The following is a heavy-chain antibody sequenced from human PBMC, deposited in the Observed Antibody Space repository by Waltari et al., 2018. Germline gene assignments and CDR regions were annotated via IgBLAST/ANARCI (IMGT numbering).Heavy chain of an antibody. V-gene: IGHV1-69*08. J-gene: IGHJ6*02. D-gene: IGHD1-1*01. Sequence: QVQLVQSGADVKKPGSSVKVSCKASGGTFSSYAISWARQAPGQGLEGMGRIITIFGTATYARKFHGRRTTTADKSTSTAYMGLSSLRSEDAAVYYCARMLEDNVNPSGMDVWGQGTTVTVSS. CDR1: GGTFSSYA. CDR2: IITIFGTA. CDR3: ARMLEDNVNPSGMDV.